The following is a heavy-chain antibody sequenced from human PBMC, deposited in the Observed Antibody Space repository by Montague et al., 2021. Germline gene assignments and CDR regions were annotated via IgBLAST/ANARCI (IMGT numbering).Heavy chain of an antibody. D-gene: IGHD3-9*01. CDR2: LYYSGST. J-gene: IGHJ5*02. CDR3: ARVLTVPPNGLFDP. CDR1: GGSLSSGNHW. Sequence: SETRSLTCTVSGGSLSSGNHWWSWIRQPPGKRLEWIGYLYYSGSTVYSPSFSTRVTLSVDTSKNHFSLRLRSVTAADTAVYYCARVLTVPPNGLFDPWSHGTLVAVS. V-gene: IGHV4-61*03.